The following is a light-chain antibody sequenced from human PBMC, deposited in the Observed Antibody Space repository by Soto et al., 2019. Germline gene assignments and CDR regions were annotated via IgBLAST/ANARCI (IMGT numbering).Light chain of an antibody. CDR3: QSYDSSLSGSV. Sequence: QSVLTQPPSVSGAPGQRVTISCTGSSSNIGAGYDVHWYQQLPGTAPKLLIYGNSNRPSGVPDRFSGSKSGTSASLAITGRRAGDEADYYGQSYDSSLSGSVFGGGTKVTVL. V-gene: IGLV1-40*01. J-gene: IGLJ2*01. CDR1: SSNIGAGYD. CDR2: GNS.